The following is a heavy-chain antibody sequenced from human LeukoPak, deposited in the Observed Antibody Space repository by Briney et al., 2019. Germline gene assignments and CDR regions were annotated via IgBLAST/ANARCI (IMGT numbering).Heavy chain of an antibody. CDR3: ATLPGLGY. D-gene: IGHD6-19*01. Sequence: PSETLSLTCTVSSASIRSSNYYWGWIRQPPGKGLEWIGSIYHSGSTYYNPSLKSRLTISVDTSKNQFSLKLSSVTAADTAVYYCATLPGLGYWGQGTLVTVSS. CDR1: SASIRSSNYY. CDR2: IYHSGST. J-gene: IGHJ4*02. V-gene: IGHV4-39*01.